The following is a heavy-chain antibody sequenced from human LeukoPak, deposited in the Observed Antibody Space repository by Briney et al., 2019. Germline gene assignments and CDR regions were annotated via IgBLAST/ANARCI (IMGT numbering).Heavy chain of an antibody. J-gene: IGHJ4*02. CDR3: AKVTVCYGCYFDY. CDR1: GYTFSSHG. CDR2: INGAGDNT. Sequence: GGSLRLSCPASGYTFSSHGMTWVRQAPGRGLEGVSPINGAGDNTNYAETVKGRFTISRDNSKNTVCLQMNSLRAEDTAIYYCAKVTVCYGCYFDYWGQETLVTVSS. D-gene: IGHD3-16*01. V-gene: IGHV3-23*01.